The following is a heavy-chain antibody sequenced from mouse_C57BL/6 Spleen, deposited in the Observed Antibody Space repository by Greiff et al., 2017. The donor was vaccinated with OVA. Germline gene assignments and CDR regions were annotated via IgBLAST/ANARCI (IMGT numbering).Heavy chain of an antibody. CDR2: ISAGGSYT. Sequence: EVMLVESGGGLVKPGGSLKLSCAASGFTFSSYAMSWVRQTPEKRLEWVATISAGGSYTYYPDNVKGRFTISRDNAKNNLYLQMSHLKSEDTAMYYCAREGNGSIPYYFDYWGQGTTLTVSS. CDR3: AREGNGSIPYYFDY. V-gene: IGHV5-4*01. D-gene: IGHD1-1*01. J-gene: IGHJ2*01. CDR1: GFTFSSYA.